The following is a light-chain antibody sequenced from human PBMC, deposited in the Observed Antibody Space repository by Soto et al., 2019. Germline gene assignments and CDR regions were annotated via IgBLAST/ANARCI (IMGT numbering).Light chain of an antibody. Sequence: ETVLTQSPARLSLSPGERATLSCRASQSVSSSYLAWYQQKPGQAPRLLIYGASSRTTGVPDRFSGSGSGTDFTLTISRLEPEDFAVYYCQHYRSAPFTFGPGTKVDIK. CDR3: QHYRSAPFT. CDR1: QSVSSSY. CDR2: GAS. V-gene: IGKV3-20*01. J-gene: IGKJ3*01.